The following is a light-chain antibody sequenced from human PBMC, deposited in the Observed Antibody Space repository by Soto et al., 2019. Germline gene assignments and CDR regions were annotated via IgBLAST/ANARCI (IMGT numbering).Light chain of an antibody. CDR3: SANAGGSTLV. CDR2: EGN. Sequence: QSALTQPRSVSGSHGQSVTFSCTGTSTDVGGSNNVSWYQQHPGKAPKLMIYEGNKRPSGISNRFSGSKSGNTASLTISGLQAEDEADYYCSANAGGSTLVFGGGTKVTVL. V-gene: IGLV2-23*01. CDR1: STDVGGSNN. J-gene: IGLJ2*01.